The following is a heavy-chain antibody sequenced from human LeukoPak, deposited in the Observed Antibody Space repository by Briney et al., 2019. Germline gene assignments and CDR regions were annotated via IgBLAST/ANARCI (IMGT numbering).Heavy chain of an antibody. Sequence: SETLSLTCTVSGGSISSSSYYWGWIRQPPGKGLEWIGSIYHSGSTYYNPSLKSRVTISVDTSKNQFSLKLSSVTAADTAVYYCAGVLGMGSIGYNLKPNLFDYWGQGTLVTVPS. CDR1: GGSISSSSYY. CDR2: IYHSGST. CDR3: AGVLGMGSIGYNLKPNLFDY. V-gene: IGHV4-39*07. D-gene: IGHD3-22*01. J-gene: IGHJ4*02.